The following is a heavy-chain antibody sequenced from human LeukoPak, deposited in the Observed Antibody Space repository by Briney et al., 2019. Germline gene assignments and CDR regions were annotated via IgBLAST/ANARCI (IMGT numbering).Heavy chain of an antibody. CDR2: ISGGGSFT. V-gene: IGHV3-23*01. CDR1: GLTFSSYA. Sequence: PGGSLRLSCAASGLTFSSYAMSWVRQAPVKGLEEVSTISGGGSFTYYADSVKGRFTISRDNSMKTLYLQMNSLRAEDTAVYYCAKLLDSGSYYKYDYWGQGILVTVSS. CDR3: AKLLDSGSYYKYDY. J-gene: IGHJ4*02. D-gene: IGHD3-10*01.